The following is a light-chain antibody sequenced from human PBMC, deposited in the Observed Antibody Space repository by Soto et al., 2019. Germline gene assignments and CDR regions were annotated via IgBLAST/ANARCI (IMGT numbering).Light chain of an antibody. J-gene: IGKJ1*01. CDR3: QQYNSYPWT. CDR2: KAS. Sequence: DIQMTQSPSTLSASVGDRVTISCRMSQGISSYLAWYQQKPGKAPKLLIYKASSLESGVPSRFSGSGSGTEFTLTISSLQPDDFATYYCQQYNSYPWTFGQGTKVDIK. V-gene: IGKV1-5*03. CDR1: QGISSY.